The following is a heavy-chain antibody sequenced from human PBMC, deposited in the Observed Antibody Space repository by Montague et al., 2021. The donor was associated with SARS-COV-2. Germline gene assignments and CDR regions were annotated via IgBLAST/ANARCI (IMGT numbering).Heavy chain of an antibody. V-gene: IGHV4-59*02. CDR3: AKASRGYGGDFDS. CDR2: IFYSGGT. CDR1: GDSVNRNY. Sequence: SETLSLTCSVSGDSVNRNYWSWVRQPPGKGLEWPGYIFYSGGTYNPSLNSRVTMSLDTSKNHFSLNLISVTAADTAVYYCAKASRGYGGDFDSWGQGTLVIVSS. J-gene: IGHJ4*02. D-gene: IGHD4-23*01.